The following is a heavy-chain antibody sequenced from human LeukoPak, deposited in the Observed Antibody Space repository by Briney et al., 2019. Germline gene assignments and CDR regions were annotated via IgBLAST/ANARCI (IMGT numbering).Heavy chain of an antibody. D-gene: IGHD3-16*01. CDR3: AGDQMMGMDV. CDR1: GGSISSYY. CDR2: IYYSGST. V-gene: IGHV4-59*01. J-gene: IGHJ6*04. Sequence: SETLSLTCTVSGGSISSYYWSWIRQPPGKGLEWIGYIYYSGSTNYNPSLKSRVTISVDTSKNQFSLKLSSVTAADTAVYYCAGDQMMGMDVWGKGTTVTVSS.